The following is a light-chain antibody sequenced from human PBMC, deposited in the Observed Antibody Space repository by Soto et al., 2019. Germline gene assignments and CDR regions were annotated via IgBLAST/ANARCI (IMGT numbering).Light chain of an antibody. Sequence: EIVMTQSPATLSVSPGERATLSCRASQSVRSNLAWYQQKPGQAPRLLIYGASTRATGIPVRFSGSGSGTEFTLTISSLQSEDFEVYYCQQYTDWHLTFGGGTKVDIK. CDR2: GAS. J-gene: IGKJ4*01. V-gene: IGKV3-15*01. CDR3: QQYTDWHLT. CDR1: QSVRSN.